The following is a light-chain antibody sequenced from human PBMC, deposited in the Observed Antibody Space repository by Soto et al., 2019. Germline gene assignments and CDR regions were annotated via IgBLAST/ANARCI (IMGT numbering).Light chain of an antibody. CDR3: QQYNNWWT. V-gene: IGKV1-5*01. J-gene: IGKJ1*01. CDR1: QSISSW. CDR2: DAS. Sequence: DIQMTQSPSTLSASVGDRVTITCRASQSISSWLAWYQQRPGKAPKLLIYDASSLQSGVPSRFSGSGSGTDFTLTISSLQSEDFGVYYCQQYNNWWTFGQGTKVDIK.